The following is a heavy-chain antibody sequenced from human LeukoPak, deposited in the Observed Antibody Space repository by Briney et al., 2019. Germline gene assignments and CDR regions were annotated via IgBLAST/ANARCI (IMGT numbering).Heavy chain of an antibody. CDR1: GFTFSSYA. CDR3: AKVQGYYYGMDV. V-gene: IGHV3-23*01. J-gene: IGHJ6*02. CDR2: ISGSGGST. Sequence: PGGSLRLSCAASGFTFSSYAMGWVRQAPGKGLEWVSGISGSGGSTYYADSVKGRFTISRDNSKNTLYLQMNSLRAEDTAVYYCAKVQGYYYGMDVGGQGTTVTVSS.